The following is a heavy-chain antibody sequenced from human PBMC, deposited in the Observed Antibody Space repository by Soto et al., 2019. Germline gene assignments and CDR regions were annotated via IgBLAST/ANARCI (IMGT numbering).Heavy chain of an antibody. Sequence: SETLSLTCTVSGGAIRNSIYYWGWIRQPPGKGLEWIGTIYYDGSVAYSPSLKSRVTLSVDTSRNHFSVKINSVTAADTAVYFCARPRIAVAGPLDYWGQGTLVTVSS. CDR2: IYYDGSV. V-gene: IGHV4-39*02. D-gene: IGHD6-19*01. J-gene: IGHJ4*02. CDR3: ARPRIAVAGPLDY. CDR1: GGAIRNSIYY.